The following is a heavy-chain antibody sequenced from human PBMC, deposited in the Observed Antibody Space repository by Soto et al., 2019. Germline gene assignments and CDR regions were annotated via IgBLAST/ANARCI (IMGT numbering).Heavy chain of an antibody. V-gene: IGHV4-4*07. D-gene: IGHD4-17*01. CDR1: VGSISSYS. Sequence: SETLSLTCTVSVGSISSYSWSWIRQPAGKGLEWIGRIYTSGSTNYNPSLKSRVTMSVDTSKNQFSLNLSSVTAADTAVYYCAVDYGGNSFDYWGQGTLVTVSS. CDR2: IYTSGST. CDR3: AVDYGGNSFDY. J-gene: IGHJ4*02.